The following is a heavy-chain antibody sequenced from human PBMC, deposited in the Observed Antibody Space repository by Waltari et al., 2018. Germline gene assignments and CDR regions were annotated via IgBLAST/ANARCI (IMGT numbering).Heavy chain of an antibody. V-gene: IGHV3-7*01. CDR2: IKHDGSEK. J-gene: IGHJ3*02. D-gene: IGHD3-10*01. CDR3: ARADTYHYGSGTHGCAFDI. CDR1: GFTFRDHW. Sequence: EVRLVESGGGLVQPGGSLRLSWSPSGFTFRDHWMSWVTQAPGKGLEWVANIKHDGSEKQYVDSVKGRFTISRDNAKISLYLQMNSLRAEDTAVYYCARADTYHYGSGTHGCAFDIWGQGTEVTVSS.